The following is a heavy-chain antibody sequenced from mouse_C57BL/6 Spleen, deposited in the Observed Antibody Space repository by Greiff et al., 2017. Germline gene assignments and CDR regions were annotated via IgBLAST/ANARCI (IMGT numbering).Heavy chain of an antibody. D-gene: IGHD2-1*01. CDR3: SSSNYGNFYYAMDY. CDR1: GYTFTDYN. V-gene: IGHV1-18*01. CDR2: INPNNGGT. Sequence: EVQLQQSGPELVKPGASVKIPCKASGYTFTDYNMDWVKQSHGKSLEWIGDINPNNGGTIYNQKFKGKATLTVDKSSSTAYMELRSLTSEDTAVYYFSSSNYGNFYYAMDYWGQGTSVTVSS. J-gene: IGHJ4*01.